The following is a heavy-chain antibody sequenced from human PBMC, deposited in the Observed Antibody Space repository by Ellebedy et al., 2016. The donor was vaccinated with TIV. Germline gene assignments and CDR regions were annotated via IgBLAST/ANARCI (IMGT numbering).Heavy chain of an antibody. D-gene: IGHD6-19*01. CDR1: GFTFSDYH. Sequence: PGGSLRLSCAGSGFTFSDYHMDWVRQAPGKGLEWVGRLRNKARSYTTEYAASVKGRFTVSRDDSKNSLYLQMDSLRVEDTAVYYCARYYSNGWEYWGQGALVTVSS. V-gene: IGHV3-72*01. CDR3: ARYYSNGWEY. J-gene: IGHJ4*02. CDR2: LRNKARSYTT.